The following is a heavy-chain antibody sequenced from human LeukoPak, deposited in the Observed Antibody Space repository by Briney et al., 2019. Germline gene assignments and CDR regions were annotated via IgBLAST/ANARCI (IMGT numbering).Heavy chain of an antibody. D-gene: IGHD5-18*01. CDR3: AREKVYGYIYGSWFDP. CDR2: IYYSGST. CDR1: GGSISSYY. J-gene: IGHJ5*02. Sequence: SETLSLTCTVSGGSISSYYWSWIRQPPGKGREWIGYIYYSGSTNYNPSLKSRVTISVDTSKNQFSLKLSSVTAADTAVYYCAREKVYGYIYGSWFDPWGQGTLVTVSP. V-gene: IGHV4-59*01.